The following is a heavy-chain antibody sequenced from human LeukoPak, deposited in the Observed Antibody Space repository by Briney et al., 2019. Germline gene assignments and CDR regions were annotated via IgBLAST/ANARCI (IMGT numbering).Heavy chain of an antibody. J-gene: IGHJ4*02. D-gene: IGHD4-17*01. V-gene: IGHV1-18*01. CDR2: IGAYNGNT. CDR1: GYTFTSYG. Sequence: ASVKVSCKASGYTFTSYGISWVRQAPGQGLEWMGWIGAYNGNTNYAQKLQGRVTMATDTSTSTAYMELRSLRSDDTAVYYCARGDHDYGDYTLGYWGQGTLVTVSS. CDR3: ARGDHDYGDYTLGY.